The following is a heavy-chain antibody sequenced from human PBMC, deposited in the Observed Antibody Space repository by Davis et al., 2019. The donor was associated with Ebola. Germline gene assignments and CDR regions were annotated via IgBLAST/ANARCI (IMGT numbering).Heavy chain of an antibody. V-gene: IGHV4-34*01. CDR2: INHSGST. CDR3: ARGGYCSSTSCYGYYYYGMDV. J-gene: IGHJ6*02. Sequence: SETLSLTCAVYGGSFSGYYWSWICQPPGPGLEWIGEINHSGSTNYNPSLKSRVTISVDTSKNQFSLKLSSVTAADTAVYYCARGGYCSSTSCYGYYYYGMDVWGQGTTVTVSS. D-gene: IGHD2-2*01. CDR1: GGSFSGYY.